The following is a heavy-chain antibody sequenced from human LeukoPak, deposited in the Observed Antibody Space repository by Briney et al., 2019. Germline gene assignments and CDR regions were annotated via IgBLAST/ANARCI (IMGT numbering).Heavy chain of an antibody. V-gene: IGHV4-59*01. CDR2: IYYSGST. Sequence: SETLSLTCTVAAGSLSSYYWGWIRQPPGKGREWIGYIYYSGSTNYNPSLKSGFTISVDTSKNQFSLKLSSVTAADTAVYYCARVGSGYYYEFDYWGQGTLVTVSS. CDR1: AGSLSSYY. CDR3: ARVGSGYYYEFDY. D-gene: IGHD3-22*01. J-gene: IGHJ4*02.